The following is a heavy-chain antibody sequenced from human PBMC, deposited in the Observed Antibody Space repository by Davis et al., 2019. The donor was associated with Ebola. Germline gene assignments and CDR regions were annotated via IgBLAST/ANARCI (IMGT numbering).Heavy chain of an antibody. V-gene: IGHV4-34*01. CDR3: ARGGQLVPFDY. CDR2: IYHSGST. CDR1: GGSFSGYY. J-gene: IGHJ4*02. D-gene: IGHD6-6*01. Sequence: SETLSLTCAVYGGSFSGYYWSWVRQPPGKGLEWIGEIYHSGSTNYNPSLKSLVTISVDKSKNQFSLKLSSVTAADTGVYYCARGGQLVPFDYWGQGTLVTVSS.